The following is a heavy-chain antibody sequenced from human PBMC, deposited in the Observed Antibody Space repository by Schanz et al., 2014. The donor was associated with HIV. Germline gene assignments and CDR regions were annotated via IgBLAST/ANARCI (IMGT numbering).Heavy chain of an antibody. J-gene: IGHJ3*01. CDR1: GLTFSSSI. Sequence: QVQLVESGGGVVQPGRSLRLSCTASGLTFSSSIMHWVRQAPGKGREWGAGMSHDGFSKYFADSVKGRFAISREDSKNTVHLQMDSLRPEDTAVYYCAREGESSGRAGLFDLWGQGAMVTVS. CDR2: MSHDGFSK. D-gene: IGHD6-19*01. CDR3: AREGESSGRAGLFDL. V-gene: IGHV3-30*09.